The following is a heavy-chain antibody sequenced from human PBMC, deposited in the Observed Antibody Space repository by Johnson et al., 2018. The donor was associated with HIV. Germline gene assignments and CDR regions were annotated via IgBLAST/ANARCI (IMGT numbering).Heavy chain of an antibody. CDR3: ARDLVVGDHSTPLTHAFDI. J-gene: IGHJ3*02. CDR2: IYSGGST. V-gene: IGHV3-66*01. CDR1: GFTVSSNY. D-gene: IGHD1-26*01. Sequence: VQLVESGGGVVRPGGSLRLSCAASGFTVSSNYMSWVRQAPGKGLEWVSVIYSGGSTYYADSVKGRFTISRDNSKNTLYLQMNSLRAEDTAVYYCARDLVVGDHSTPLTHAFDIWGQGTMVTVSS.